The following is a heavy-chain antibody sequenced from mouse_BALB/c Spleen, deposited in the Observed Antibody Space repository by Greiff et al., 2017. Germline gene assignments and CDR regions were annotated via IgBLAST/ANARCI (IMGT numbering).Heavy chain of an antibody. CDR3: ARGLLRLQEAMDY. CDR1: GYTFTSYW. Sequence: QVQLQQSGAELARPGASVKLSCKASGYTFTSYWMQWVKQRPGQGLEWIGAIYPGDGDTRYTQKFKGKATLTADKSSSTAYMQLSSLASEDSAVYYCARGLLRLQEAMDYWGQGTSVTVSS. D-gene: IGHD1-2*01. CDR2: IYPGDGDT. V-gene: IGHV1-87*01. J-gene: IGHJ4*01.